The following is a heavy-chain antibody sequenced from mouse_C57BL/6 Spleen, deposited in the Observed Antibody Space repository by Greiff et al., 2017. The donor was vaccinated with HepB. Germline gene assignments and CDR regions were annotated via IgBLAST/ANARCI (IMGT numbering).Heavy chain of an antibody. V-gene: IGHV1-9*01. CDR3: ASSPAHYYGSPHWYFDV. D-gene: IGHD1-1*01. J-gene: IGHJ1*03. Sequence: VKLMESGAELMKPGASVKLSCKATGYTFTGYWIEWVKQRPGHGLEWIGEILPGSGSTNNNEKFKGKATFTADTSSNTAYMQLSSLTTEDSAIEYCASSPAHYYGSPHWYFDVWGTGTTVTVSS. CDR2: ILPGSGST. CDR1: GYTFTGYW.